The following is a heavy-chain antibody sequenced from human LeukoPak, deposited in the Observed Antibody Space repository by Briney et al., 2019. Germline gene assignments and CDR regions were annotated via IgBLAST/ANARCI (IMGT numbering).Heavy chain of an antibody. J-gene: IGHJ4*02. V-gene: IGHV3-7*01. D-gene: IGHD6-19*01. Sequence: GGSLRLSCAASGFTFSSYAMHWVRQAPGKGLEWVANIKQDGSEKYYVDSVKGRFTISRDNAKNSLYLQMNSLRAEDTAVYYCARERSSSFDYWGQGTLVTVSS. CDR2: IKQDGSEK. CDR1: GFTFSSYA. CDR3: ARERSSSFDY.